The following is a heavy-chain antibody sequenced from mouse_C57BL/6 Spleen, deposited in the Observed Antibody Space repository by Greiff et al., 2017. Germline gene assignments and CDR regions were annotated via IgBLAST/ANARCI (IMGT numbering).Heavy chain of an antibody. Sequence: VQLVESGAELVRPGASVTLSCKASGYTFTDYEMHWVKQTPVHGLEWIGAIDPETGGTAYNQKFKGKAILTADKSSSTAYMELRILTSEDSAVYYCTRLEGYYYYAMDYWGQGTSVTVSS. CDR1: GYTFTDYE. CDR3: TRLEGYYYYAMDY. D-gene: IGHD2-3*01. CDR2: IDPETGGT. J-gene: IGHJ4*01. V-gene: IGHV1-15*01.